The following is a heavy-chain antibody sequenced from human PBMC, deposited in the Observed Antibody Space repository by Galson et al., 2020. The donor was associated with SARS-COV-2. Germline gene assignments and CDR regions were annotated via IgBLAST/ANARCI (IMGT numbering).Heavy chain of an antibody. D-gene: IGHD5-12*01. Sequence: ASVQVSCKASGYTFNGYYIHWVRQDPGQGLQWMGRINPYTDGTEYAQKFQGRVTMTRDTSISTAYMQLSTLTSGDTAVYYCAREEIKAIGGYECGGMDVWGQGTTVTVSS. CDR1: GYTFNGYY. CDR3: AREEIKAIGGYECGGMDV. V-gene: IGHV1-2*06. CDR2: INPYTDGT. J-gene: IGHJ6*02.